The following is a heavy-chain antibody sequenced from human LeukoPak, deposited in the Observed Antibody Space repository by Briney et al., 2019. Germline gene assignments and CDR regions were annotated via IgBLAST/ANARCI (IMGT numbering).Heavy chain of an antibody. D-gene: IGHD1-7*01. CDR2: MNPNSGNT. J-gene: IGHJ3*02. Sequence: ASVKVSCKASGYTFTSYDINWVRQATGQGLEWMGWMNPNSGNTGYAQKFQGRVTMTRNTSISTAYMELRSLRSEDTAVYYCAGQYNWNYDAFDIWGQGTMVTVSS. CDR3: AGQYNWNYDAFDI. CDR1: GYTFTSYD. V-gene: IGHV1-8*01.